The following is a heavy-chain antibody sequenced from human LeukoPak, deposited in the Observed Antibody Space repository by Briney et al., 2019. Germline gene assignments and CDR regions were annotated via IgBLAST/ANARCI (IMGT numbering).Heavy chain of an antibody. J-gene: IGHJ4*02. Sequence: ASVKVSCKASGYTFTGYYMHWVRQAPGQGREWMGWINPNSGGTNYAQKFQGRVTMTRDTSISTAYMELSRLRSDDTAVYYCASTAMVSWSLDYWGQGTLVTVSS. D-gene: IGHD5-18*01. CDR3: ASTAMVSWSLDY. CDR1: GYTFTGYY. V-gene: IGHV1-2*02. CDR2: INPNSGGT.